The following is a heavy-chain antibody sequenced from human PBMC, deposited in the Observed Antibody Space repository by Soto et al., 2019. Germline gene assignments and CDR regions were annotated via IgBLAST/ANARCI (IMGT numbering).Heavy chain of an antibody. D-gene: IGHD5-18*01. Sequence: QVQLVQSGAEVKKPGASVKVSCKASGYTFTSYGISWVRQAPGQGLEWMGWISADNGNTNYPQKVQGRVTMTTDTSTNMAYMEMRNLRPDDTAVYYCARYNEGGYSAASPFDYWGQGTLVTVSS. CDR2: ISADNGNT. J-gene: IGHJ4*02. V-gene: IGHV1-18*01. CDR3: ARYNEGGYSAASPFDY. CDR1: GYTFTSYG.